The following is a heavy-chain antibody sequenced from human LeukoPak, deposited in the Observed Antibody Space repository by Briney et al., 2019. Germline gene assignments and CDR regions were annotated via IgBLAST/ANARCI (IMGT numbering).Heavy chain of an antibody. J-gene: IGHJ4*02. CDR2: INPSGGST. CDR1: GYTFTSYY. D-gene: IGHD5-18*01. Sequence: GASVKVSCKASGYTFTSYYMHWVRQAPGQGLEWMGIINPSGGSTSYAQKFQGRATMTRDTSTSTVYMELSSLRSEDTAVYYCARGWSGYSYSPATYFDYWGQGTLVTVSS. V-gene: IGHV1-46*01. CDR3: ARGWSGYSYSPATYFDY.